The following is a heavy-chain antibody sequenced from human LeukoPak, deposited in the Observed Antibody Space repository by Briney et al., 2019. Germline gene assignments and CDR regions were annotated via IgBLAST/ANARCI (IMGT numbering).Heavy chain of an antibody. V-gene: IGHV3-23*01. Sequence: GGSLRLSCAASGFTFSSYAMSWVRQAPGKGLEWVSAISGSGGSTYYADSVKGRFTISRDSSKNMLYLQMNSLRAEDTAVYYCAKGPRFGELLFSPFDYWGQGTLVTVSS. D-gene: IGHD3-10*01. CDR3: AKGPRFGELLFSPFDY. CDR2: ISGSGGST. J-gene: IGHJ4*02. CDR1: GFTFSSYA.